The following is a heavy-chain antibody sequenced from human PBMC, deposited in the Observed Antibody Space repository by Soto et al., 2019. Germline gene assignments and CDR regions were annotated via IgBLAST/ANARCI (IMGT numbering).Heavy chain of an antibody. CDR1: GGSISSGGYY. D-gene: IGHD1-1*01. CDR3: ARDKRAGTFDP. V-gene: IGHV4-31*03. Sequence: QGQLQESGPGLVKPSQTLSLTCTVSGGSISSGGYYWSWIRQHPGKGLEWIGYIYYSGSTYYNPSLKSRVTISVDTSKSQCSRKLSSVTAADTAVYYCARDKRAGTFDPWGQGTLVTVSS. J-gene: IGHJ5*02. CDR2: IYYSGST.